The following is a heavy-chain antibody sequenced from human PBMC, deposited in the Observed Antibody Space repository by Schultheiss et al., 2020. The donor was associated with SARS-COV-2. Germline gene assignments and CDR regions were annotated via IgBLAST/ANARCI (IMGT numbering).Heavy chain of an antibody. Sequence: GGSLRLSCAASGFTVSSNYMSWVRQAPGKGLEWVSAISGSGGSTYYADSVKGRFTISRDNSKSTLFLQMSSLRAEDTAVYYCARSNNGMDVWGQGTTVTVS. V-gene: IGHV3-23*01. CDR1: GFTVSSNY. D-gene: IGHD1/OR15-1a*01. CDR2: ISGSGGST. CDR3: ARSNNGMDV. J-gene: IGHJ6*02.